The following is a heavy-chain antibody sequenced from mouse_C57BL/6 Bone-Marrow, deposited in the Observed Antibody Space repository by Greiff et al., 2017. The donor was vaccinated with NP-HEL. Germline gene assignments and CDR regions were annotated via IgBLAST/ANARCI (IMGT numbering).Heavy chain of an antibody. V-gene: IGHV5-17*01. Sequence: EVKLMESGGGLVKPGGSLKLSCAASGFTFSDYGMHWVRQAPEKGLEWVAYISSGSSTIYYADTVKGRFTISRDNAKNTLFLQMTSLRSDDTAMYYCARGYDYDGVMDYWGQGTSVTVSS. CDR1: GFTFSDYG. D-gene: IGHD2-4*01. J-gene: IGHJ4*01. CDR2: ISSGSSTI. CDR3: ARGYDYDGVMDY.